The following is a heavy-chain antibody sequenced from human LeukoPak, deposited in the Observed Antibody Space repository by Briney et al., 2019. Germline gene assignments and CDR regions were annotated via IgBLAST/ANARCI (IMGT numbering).Heavy chain of an antibody. CDR2: ISSSGRTI. V-gene: IGHV3-11*01. J-gene: IGHJ4*02. CDR1: GFTFSDYY. D-gene: IGHD3-10*01. CDR3: AKDRLGSRGATPRG. Sequence: GGSLRLSCAASGFTFSDYYMSWIRQAPGKGLEWVSYISSSGRTIYYADSVKGRFTISRDNAKNSLYLQMNSLRAEDTAVYYCAKDRLGSRGATPRGWGQGTLVTVSS.